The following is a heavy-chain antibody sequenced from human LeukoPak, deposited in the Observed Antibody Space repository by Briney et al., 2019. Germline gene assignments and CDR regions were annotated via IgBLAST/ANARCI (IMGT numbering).Heavy chain of an antibody. CDR2: IYYSGST. CDR1: GGSISSYY. CDR3: ARDPRGCSGGSCYSI. D-gene: IGHD2-15*01. J-gene: IGHJ4*02. V-gene: IGHV4-59*01. Sequence: NPSETLSLTCTVSGGSISSYYWSWIRQPPGKGLEWIGHIYYSGSTNYKPSLERRVTISVDTSKNQFSLKLSSVTAADTAVYYCARDPRGCSGGSCYSIWGQGTLVTVSS.